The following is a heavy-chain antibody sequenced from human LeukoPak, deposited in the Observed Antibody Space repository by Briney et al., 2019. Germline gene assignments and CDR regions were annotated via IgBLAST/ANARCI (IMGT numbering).Heavy chain of an antibody. J-gene: IGHJ5*02. CDR3: ARDIAQVLVRDAYNL. CDR2: ISSSSSSYI. V-gene: IGHV3-21*01. CDR1: GFTFSSYS. Sequence: SGGSLRLSCAASGFTFSSYSMNWVRQAPGKGLEWVSSISSSSSSYIYYADSVKGRFTISRDNAKNSLYLQMNSLRAEDTAVYYCARDIAQVLVRDAYNLWGQGTLVTVSS. D-gene: IGHD5-24*01.